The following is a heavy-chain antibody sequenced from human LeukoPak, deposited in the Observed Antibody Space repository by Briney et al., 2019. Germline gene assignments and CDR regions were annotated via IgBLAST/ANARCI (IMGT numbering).Heavy chain of an antibody. D-gene: IGHD2-8*01. CDR2: IKQDGSEK. CDR3: ARVLAGAYPDY. V-gene: IGHV3-7*01. Sequence: GGSLRLSCAASGFTLSSYWMTWLRQAPGKGLEWVAKIKQDGSEKYYVDSVKDRFTISRDNAENSLYLEMNSLRAEDTAVYYCARVLAGAYPDYWGQGTLVTVPS. J-gene: IGHJ4*02. CDR1: GFTLSSYW.